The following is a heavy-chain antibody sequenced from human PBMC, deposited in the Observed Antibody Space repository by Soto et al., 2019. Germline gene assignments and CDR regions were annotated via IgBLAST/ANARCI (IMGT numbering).Heavy chain of an antibody. CDR1: SDSISSSNW. CDR3: ARVVVATYSSTFDP. CDR2: IYHTGST. J-gene: IGHJ5*02. Sequence: QVQLQESGPGLVKPSGTLSLTCGVSSDSISSSNWWTWVRQPPGKGLEWIGEIYHTGSTKYNPSLKSRVTISVDKSKNQFSLKLSSVTAADTAVYYCARVVVATYSSTFDPWGQGTLVTVSS. V-gene: IGHV4-4*02. D-gene: IGHD6-13*01.